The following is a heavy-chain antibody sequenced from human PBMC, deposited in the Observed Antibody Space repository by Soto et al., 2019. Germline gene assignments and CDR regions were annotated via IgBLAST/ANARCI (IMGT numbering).Heavy chain of an antibody. J-gene: IGHJ4*02. CDR1: GYTFTSYY. D-gene: IGHD2-15*01. Sequence: ASVKVSCKASGYTFTSYYINWVRQATGQGLEWMGWMNPNSGNTGYAQKFQGRVTMTRNTSISTAYMELNSLRAEDTAVYYCAKDVKPLLWPGDYFDYWGQGTLVTVSS. CDR3: AKDVKPLLWPGDYFDY. V-gene: IGHV1-8*01. CDR2: MNPNSGNT.